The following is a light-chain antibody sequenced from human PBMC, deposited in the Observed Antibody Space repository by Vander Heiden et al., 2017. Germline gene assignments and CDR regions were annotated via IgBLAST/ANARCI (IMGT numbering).Light chain of an antibody. CDR1: QSGSSN. CDR2: RAS. V-gene: IGKV3-15*01. CDR3: QHYDNWPPWT. Sequence: EIFLTQCPAPLSVSPGERATLCCRASQSGSSNLAWYQQEPGQAPRLLIDRASTRVTGIPARFSGGGSAAEFTLTISSLQAEDFAVYYCQHYDNWPPWTFGQGTKVDIK. J-gene: IGKJ1*01.